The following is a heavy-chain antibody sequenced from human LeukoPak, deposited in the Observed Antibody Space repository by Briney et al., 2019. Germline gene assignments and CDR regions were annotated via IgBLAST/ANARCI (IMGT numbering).Heavy chain of an antibody. V-gene: IGHV3-74*03. CDR1: GFTFSEYW. D-gene: IGHD3-16*01. J-gene: IGHJ4*02. Sequence: PGGSLRLSCAASGFTFSEYWMHWARLTPGRRLVWVARINGDGSDTTYADSVKGRFTISRDNAKNTVYLQMNSLTAEDTAVYYCTRPWGIWGQGALVTVSS. CDR2: INGDGSDT. CDR3: TRPWGI.